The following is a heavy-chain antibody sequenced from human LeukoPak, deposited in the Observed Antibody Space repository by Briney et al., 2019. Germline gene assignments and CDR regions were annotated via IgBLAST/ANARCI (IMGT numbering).Heavy chain of an antibody. Sequence: PGGSLRLSCGAPGFSFSDYGMNWGRQAPGKGLEWVGFIRNDGVNKYYADSIKGRFTISRDNSRNAVFLHLNSLRLDDTAVFYCTTGTFDLWGQRTLVTVPS. CDR2: IRNDGVNK. CDR1: GFSFSDYG. CDR3: TTGTFDL. V-gene: IGHV3-30*02. J-gene: IGHJ5*02.